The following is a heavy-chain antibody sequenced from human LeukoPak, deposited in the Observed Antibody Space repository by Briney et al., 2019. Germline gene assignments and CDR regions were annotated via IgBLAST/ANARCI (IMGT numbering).Heavy chain of an antibody. J-gene: IGHJ6*01. CDR3: AKLVSYEFWSGFSPSFGYYYCMDG. CDR2: ISGSGGST. CDR1: GFTFSSYA. Sequence: GGSLRLSCAASGFTFSSYAMSWVRQAPGKGLEWVSAISGSGGSTYYAASVKGRFTISRDNSKNKLYRQMTSLRAEDTAVYHCAKLVSYEFWSGFSPSFGYYYCMDGWREGRTVTVSA. D-gene: IGHD3-3*01. V-gene: IGHV3-23*01.